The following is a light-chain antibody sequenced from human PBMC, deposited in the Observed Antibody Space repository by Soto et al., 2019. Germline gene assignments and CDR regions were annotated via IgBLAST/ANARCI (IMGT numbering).Light chain of an antibody. CDR3: CSYAGSSTFWV. CDR1: SSDVGSYNL. J-gene: IGLJ3*02. CDR2: EGS. Sequence: QSALTQRASVSGSPGQSITISCTGTSSDVGSYNLVSWYQQHPGKAPKLMIYEGSKRPSGVSNRFSGSKSGNTASLTISGLQAEDEADYYCCSYAGSSTFWVFGGGTQLTVL. V-gene: IGLV2-23*01.